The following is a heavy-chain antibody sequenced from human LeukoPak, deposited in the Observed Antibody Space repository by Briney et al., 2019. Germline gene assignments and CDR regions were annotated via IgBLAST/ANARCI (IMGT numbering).Heavy chain of an antibody. CDR3: TRDGWSTMPPCC. CDR1: GFTFGEYG. V-gene: IGHV3-49*04. D-gene: IGHD1-1*01. Sequence: GGSLRLSRTPSGFTFGEYGLSWVRQAPGKGLECLGFIRDQAHGGTTEYATSVKGRFTFSRDDSIRIAYLQIDSLKTEDTAVYYCTRDGWSTMPPCCWGKGTLVTVSS. CDR2: IRDQAHGGTT. J-gene: IGHJ4*02.